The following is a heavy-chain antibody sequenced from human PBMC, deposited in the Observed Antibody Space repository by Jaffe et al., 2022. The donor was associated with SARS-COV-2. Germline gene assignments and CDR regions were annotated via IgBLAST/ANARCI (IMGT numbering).Heavy chain of an antibody. D-gene: IGHD6-19*01. J-gene: IGHJ5*02. Sequence: EVQLLESGGGLVQPGGSLRLSCAASGFTFSSYAMSWVRQAPGRGLEWVSAISGGGDVTDYADTVKGRFTISRDNSRNTLYLQMNSLRGEDTAVYYCAKDQSAGSSGWFQPWGQGTLVTVSS. V-gene: IGHV3-23*01. CDR3: AKDQSAGSSGWFQP. CDR1: GFTFSSYA. CDR2: ISGGGDVT.